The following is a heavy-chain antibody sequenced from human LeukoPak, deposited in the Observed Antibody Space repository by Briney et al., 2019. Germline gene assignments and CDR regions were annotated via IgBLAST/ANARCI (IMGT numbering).Heavy chain of an antibody. Sequence: GASVKVSCKTSGYTFSNYDINWVRQASGQGLEWVGWVNPNTGNTGYAQKFQGRVSLTRVTSMSTAYLELRSLKSEDTAVYYCARSRYGDFDSWGQGTQVTVSS. CDR1: GYTFSNYD. V-gene: IGHV1-8*01. CDR2: VNPNTGNT. CDR3: ARSRYGDFDS. J-gene: IGHJ5*01. D-gene: IGHD5-18*01.